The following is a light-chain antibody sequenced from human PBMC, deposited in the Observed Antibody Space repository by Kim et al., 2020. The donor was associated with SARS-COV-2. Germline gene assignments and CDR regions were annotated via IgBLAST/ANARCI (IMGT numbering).Light chain of an antibody. CDR3: QQYNRWPYT. CDR2: GAS. J-gene: IGKJ2*01. V-gene: IGKV3-15*01. CDR1: QSIATN. Sequence: EIVMTQSPATLFVSPGERVTLFCRASQSIATNVGWYQQKPGQAPRLLIYGASPRATGVPGRFSGSGSGTDFTLTIDSLQSEDFAVYFCQQYNRWPYTFGQGTKLEI.